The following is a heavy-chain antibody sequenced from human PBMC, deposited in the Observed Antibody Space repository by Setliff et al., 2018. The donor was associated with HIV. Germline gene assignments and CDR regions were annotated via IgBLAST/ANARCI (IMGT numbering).Heavy chain of an antibody. CDR1: TYSISSGYY. CDR3: ARGDWYDFFDY. V-gene: IGHV4-38-2*01. CDR2: FYTSGST. Sequence: SETLSLTCVVSTYSISSGYYWSWIRQPAGKGLEWIGRFYTSGSTNYSPSLKSRVTMSVDTSKNQFSLKLSSVTAADTAVYYCARGDWYDFFDYWGQGTLVTVSS. J-gene: IGHJ4*02. D-gene: IGHD6-19*01.